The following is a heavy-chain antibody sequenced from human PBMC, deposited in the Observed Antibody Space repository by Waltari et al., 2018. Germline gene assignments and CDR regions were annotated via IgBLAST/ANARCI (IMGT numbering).Heavy chain of an antibody. D-gene: IGHD2-15*01. V-gene: IGHV1-24*01. Sequence: QAQLVQSGAEVKKPGASVKVSCRVAGYRLTESALHWGGTAPGKGLEWLGGFDPEYGEAVYAQEFQGRVTMTEDTSKDTAYMELSSLTYEDTAVYYCTRDRVGYCSGGTCYSRWFDPWGQGTLVTVSS. CDR3: TRDRVGYCSGGTCYSRWFDP. J-gene: IGHJ5*02. CDR2: FDPEYGEA. CDR1: GYRLTESA.